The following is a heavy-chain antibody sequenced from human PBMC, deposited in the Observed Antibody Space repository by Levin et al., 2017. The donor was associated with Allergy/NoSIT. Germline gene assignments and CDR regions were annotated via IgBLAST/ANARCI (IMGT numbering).Heavy chain of an antibody. Sequence: SQTLSLTFTFSCVSISGGGYDLTWIRQHPEKGLEWIGYIYYSGSTFYNPSLKSRLMISVDTSKNQFSLNVSSVTAADTAVYYCAREDGSTFDFWGQGALVTVAS. V-gene: IGHV4-31*03. D-gene: IGHD2-2*03. CDR3: AREDGSTFDF. J-gene: IGHJ4*02. CDR2: IYYSGST. CDR1: CVSISGGGYD.